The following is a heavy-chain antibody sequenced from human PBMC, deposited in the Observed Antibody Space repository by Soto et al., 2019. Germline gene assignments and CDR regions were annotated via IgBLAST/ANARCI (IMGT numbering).Heavy chain of an antibody. CDR3: TRHPDTAMVTGYYFYGMDV. D-gene: IGHD5-18*01. CDR1: GFTFSGSA. CDR2: IRSKANSYAT. Sequence: EVQLVESGGGLVQPGGSLKLSCAASGFTFSGSAMHWVRQASGKGLEWVGRIRSKANSYATAYAASVKGRFTISRDDSKNTAYLQMNSLKTEDTAVYYCTRHPDTAMVTGYYFYGMDVWGLGTTVTVSS. J-gene: IGHJ6*02. V-gene: IGHV3-73*02.